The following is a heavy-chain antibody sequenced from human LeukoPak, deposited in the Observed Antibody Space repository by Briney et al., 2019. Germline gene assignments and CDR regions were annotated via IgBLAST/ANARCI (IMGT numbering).Heavy chain of an antibody. CDR1: GFSFSSYA. Sequence: GGSLRLSCAASGFSFSSYAVNWVRQAPGKGLEWVSSISPSSSYIHYADSAKGRFTISRDNAKNSLYLQMNSLRAEDTAVYYCARTAYYDISTGYPYYFDYWGQGTLVTVSS. CDR2: ISPSSSYI. J-gene: IGHJ4*02. D-gene: IGHD3-9*01. CDR3: ARTAYYDISTGYPYYFDY. V-gene: IGHV3-21*01.